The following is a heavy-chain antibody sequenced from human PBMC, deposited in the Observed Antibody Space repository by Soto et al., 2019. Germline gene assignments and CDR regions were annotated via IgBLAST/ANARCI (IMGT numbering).Heavy chain of an antibody. V-gene: IGHV5-51*01. J-gene: IGHJ3*02. CDR1: GYSFTSYW. D-gene: IGHD3-3*01. CDR2: IYPGDSDT. CDR3: PRRPRLTVLRFSEWQLRGVFDI. Sequence: GESLKISCKGSGYSFTSYWIGWVRQMPGKGLEWMGIIYPGDSDTRYSPSFQGQVTISADKSISTAYLQWSSLKASDTAMYYCPRRPRLTVLRFSEWQLRGVFDIWGQETMLRVSS.